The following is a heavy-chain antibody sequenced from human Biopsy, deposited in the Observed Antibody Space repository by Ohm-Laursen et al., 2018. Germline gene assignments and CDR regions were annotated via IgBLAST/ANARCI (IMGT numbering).Heavy chain of an antibody. Sequence: GSLRLSCAASGFTFSDYYMSWVRQAPGKGLEWISYLSSRGSNIYYADSVKGRFTVSRDNANNSLFLQMNSLRAEDTAVYYCARFPDFCSGYYVDSWGQGTLVTVSS. D-gene: IGHD3-3*01. J-gene: IGHJ4*02. CDR3: ARFPDFCSGYYVDS. CDR1: GFTFSDYY. CDR2: LSSRGSNI. V-gene: IGHV3-11*01.